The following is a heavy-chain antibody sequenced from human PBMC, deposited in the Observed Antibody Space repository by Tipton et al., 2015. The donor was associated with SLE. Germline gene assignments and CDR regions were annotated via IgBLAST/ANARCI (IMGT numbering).Heavy chain of an antibody. CDR2: INWNGGSR. CDR1: GFSFTGFS. J-gene: IGHJ3*02. D-gene: IGHD3-22*01. Sequence: SLRLSCAASGFSFTGFSMNWVRQAPGKGLEWVSGINWNGGSRGYADSVKGRFTISRDNAKNSLYLQMNSLRAEDTALYYCARDGYYDTPDDAFDIWGQGTMVTVSS. CDR3: ARDGYYDTPDDAFDI. V-gene: IGHV3-20*04.